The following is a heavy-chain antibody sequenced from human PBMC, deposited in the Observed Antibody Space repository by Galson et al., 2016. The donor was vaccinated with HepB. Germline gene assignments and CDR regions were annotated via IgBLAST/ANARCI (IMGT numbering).Heavy chain of an antibody. Sequence: SLRLSCAASEFTFNNCPLHWVRQAPGKGLEWVAVLSHDGVTKFYADSVRARFTISRDKSKTTVYLQTDGLSAEDTAVYYCAREWELGGYLDYWGQGTLVTVSS. CDR1: EFTFNNCP. CDR3: AREWELGGYLDY. V-gene: IGHV3-30-3*01. CDR2: LSHDGVTK. D-gene: IGHD1-26*01. J-gene: IGHJ4*02.